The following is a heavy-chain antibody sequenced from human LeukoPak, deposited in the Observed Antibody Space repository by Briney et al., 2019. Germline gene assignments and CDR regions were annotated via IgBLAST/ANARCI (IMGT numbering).Heavy chain of an antibody. D-gene: IGHD6-19*01. V-gene: IGHV4-4*07. CDR1: GGSISSYY. CDR2: IYTSGSI. CDR3: ARVGIAVAGGALRSFDY. J-gene: IGHJ4*02. Sequence: SETLSLTCTVSGGSISSYYWSWIRQPAGKGLEWIGRIYTSGSITYNPSLKSRVSMSVDTSKNQFSLKLSSVTAADTAVYYCARVGIAVAGGALRSFDYWGQGTLVTVSS.